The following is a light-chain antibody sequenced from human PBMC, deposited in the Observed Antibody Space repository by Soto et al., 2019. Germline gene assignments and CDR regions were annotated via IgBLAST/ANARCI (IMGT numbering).Light chain of an antibody. Sequence: QSVLTQPPSASGSPGQSVTISCTGTGSDVGNYYYVSWYQQHPGKAPKLVIYEVNKRPSGVPDRFSGSKSGNTASLTVSGLQAEDEADYYCASYAGSKGVLFGGGTRSPS. CDR2: EVN. J-gene: IGLJ3*02. V-gene: IGLV2-8*01. CDR3: ASYAGSKGVL. CDR1: GSDVGNYYY.